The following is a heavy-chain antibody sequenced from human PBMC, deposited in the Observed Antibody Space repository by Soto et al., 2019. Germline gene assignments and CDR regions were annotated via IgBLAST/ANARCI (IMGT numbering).Heavy chain of an antibody. V-gene: IGHV4-4*02. D-gene: IGHD3-22*01. CDR2: CNHSGST. J-gene: IGHJ2*01. Sequence: QVQLQESGPGLVKPSGTLSLTCAVSGGSISSSNWWRWVRQPPGKGLEWIGECNHSGSTNYNPSLKSRVTISVDKSKNQFSLKLSSVTAADTAVYYCAGRNYYDSSGYQWYFDIWGRGTLVTVSS. CDR1: GGSISSSNW. CDR3: AGRNYYDSSGYQWYFDI.